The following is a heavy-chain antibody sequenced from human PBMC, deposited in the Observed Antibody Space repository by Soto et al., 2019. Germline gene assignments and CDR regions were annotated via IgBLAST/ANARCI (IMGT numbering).Heavy chain of an antibody. CDR2: IYHSGST. CDR3: ARDDGGSGSYWRYYYYYGMDV. Sequence: SETLSLTCAVSGGSISSSNWWSWVRQPPGKGLEWIGEIYHSGSTNYNPSLKSRVTISVDKSKSQFSLKLSSVTAADTAVYYCARDDGGSGSYWRYYYYYGMDVWGQGTTVTVSS. CDR1: GGSISSSNW. V-gene: IGHV4-4*02. J-gene: IGHJ6*02. D-gene: IGHD3-10*01.